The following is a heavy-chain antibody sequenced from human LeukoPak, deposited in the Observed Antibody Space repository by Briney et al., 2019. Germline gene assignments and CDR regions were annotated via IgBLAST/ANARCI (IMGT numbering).Heavy chain of an antibody. CDR1: GFTFSSYA. J-gene: IGHJ4*02. D-gene: IGHD1-26*01. Sequence: GGSLRLSCAAFGFTFSSYAMSWVRQAPGKGLEWVSAISGSGGSTYYADSVKGRFTISRDNSKNMLYLQMNSLRAEDTAVYYCAKDPNWEQPPDYFDYWGQGTLVTVSS. CDR2: ISGSGGST. V-gene: IGHV3-23*01. CDR3: AKDPNWEQPPDYFDY.